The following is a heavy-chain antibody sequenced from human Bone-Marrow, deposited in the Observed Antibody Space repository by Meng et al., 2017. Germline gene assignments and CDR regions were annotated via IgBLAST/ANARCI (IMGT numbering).Heavy chain of an antibody. CDR1: GYSFTSYW. D-gene: IGHD5-12*01. CDR2: IYPGDSDT. V-gene: IGHV5-51*01. CDR3: ARHRRRFPFDP. J-gene: IGHJ5*02. Sequence: KVSCKGSGYSFTSYWIGWVRQRPGKGLEWRGIIYPGDSDTRYSPSFQGQVTISADKSISTAYLQWSSLKASDTAMYYCARHRRRFPFDPWGQGTLVTVSS.